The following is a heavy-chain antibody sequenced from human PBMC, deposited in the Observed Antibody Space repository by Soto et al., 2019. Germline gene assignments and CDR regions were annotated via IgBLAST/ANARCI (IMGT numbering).Heavy chain of an antibody. CDR3: ARVRCTTSDCFHDY. J-gene: IGHJ4*02. D-gene: IGHD2-21*02. V-gene: IGHV3-7*03. CDR2: IKPDGSGE. CDR1: GFTSSTYW. Sequence: GGSLRLSCAASGFTSSTYWMSWVRQAPGKGLEWVANIKPDGSGEYYMDSVKGRFTISRDNAKNSLYLQMNSLRVEDTATYYCARVRCTTSDCFHDYWGQGTLVTVSS.